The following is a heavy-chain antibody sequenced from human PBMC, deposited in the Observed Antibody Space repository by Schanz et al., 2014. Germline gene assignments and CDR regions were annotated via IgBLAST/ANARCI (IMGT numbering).Heavy chain of an antibody. CDR1: GFTFTTYG. CDR3: ARSTSMYFLQ. J-gene: IGHJ1*01. V-gene: IGHV3-30*02. CDR2: IRYDGINK. D-gene: IGHD2-2*01. Sequence: VQLLESGGGLVQPGGSLRLSCAASGFTFTTYGMHWVRQAPGKGLVWVTYIRYDGINKYYADSVKGRFTVSRDNAKSTLFLQMDSLRPEDTAIYYCARSTSMYFLQWGQGTLVTVSS.